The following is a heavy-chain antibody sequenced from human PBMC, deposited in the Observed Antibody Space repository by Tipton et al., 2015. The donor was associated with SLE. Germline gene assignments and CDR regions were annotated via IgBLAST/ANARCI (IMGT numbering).Heavy chain of an antibody. J-gene: IGHJ4*02. V-gene: IGHV1-69*01. D-gene: IGHD5-18*01. CDR2: IIPVFGTT. Sequence: QVQLVQSGGEVKKPGSSVKVSCKASGGTFSTYAISWVRQAPGQGLEWMGGIIPVFGTTNYAQKFQGRVTFTADESTSTAYMELTSLRSEDTAVYYCAKEVAADTAFFAYWGQGTLVTVSS. CDR3: AKEVAADTAFFAY. CDR1: GGTFSTYA.